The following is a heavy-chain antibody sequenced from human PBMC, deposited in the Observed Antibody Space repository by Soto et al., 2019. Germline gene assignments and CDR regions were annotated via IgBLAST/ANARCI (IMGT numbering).Heavy chain of an antibody. J-gene: IGHJ4*02. CDR2: ISTSGDGT. CDR1: GFTFSSYA. D-gene: IGHD2-8*01. Sequence: EVQLLESGGGLVQPRGSLRLSCAASGFTFSSYAMTWVRQAPGKGLEWVSGISTSGDGTYYADSVKGRFTISRDNSKNTLCLQMNSLRAEDTAVYYCATLARTKDFDYWGQGTLVTVSS. V-gene: IGHV3-23*01. CDR3: ATLARTKDFDY.